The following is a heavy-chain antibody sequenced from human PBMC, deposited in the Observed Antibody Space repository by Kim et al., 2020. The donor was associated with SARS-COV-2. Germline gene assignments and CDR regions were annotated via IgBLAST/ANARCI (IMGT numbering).Heavy chain of an antibody. CDR1: GGSISSSSYY. J-gene: IGHJ4*02. CDR3: SRQYSSSWFDY. Sequence: SETLSLTCTVSGGSISSSSYYWGWIRQPPGKGLEWIGSIYYSGSTYYNPSLKSRVTISVDTSKNQFSLKLSSVTAADTAVYYCSRQYSSSWFDYWGQGTLVTVSS. D-gene: IGHD6-13*01. V-gene: IGHV4-39*01. CDR2: IYYSGST.